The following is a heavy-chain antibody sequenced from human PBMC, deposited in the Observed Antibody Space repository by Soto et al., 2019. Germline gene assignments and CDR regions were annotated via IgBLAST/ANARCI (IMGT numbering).Heavy chain of an antibody. CDR3: ARHGGGIASWFDN. V-gene: IGHV4-59*08. CDR1: GDSIRSYY. D-gene: IGHD3-16*02. J-gene: IGHJ4*02. CDR2: MYHSGST. Sequence: QVQLQESGPGLVKPSETLSLTCTVSGDSIRSYYWSWIRQPPGKGLEWIGHMYHSGSTNYNPSLKSRVIILVDTSKNQFSLNLNSVTAADTAVYYCARHGGGIASWFDNWGQGTLVTVSS.